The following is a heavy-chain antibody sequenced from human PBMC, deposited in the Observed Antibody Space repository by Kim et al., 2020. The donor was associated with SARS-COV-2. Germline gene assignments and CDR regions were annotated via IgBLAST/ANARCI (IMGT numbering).Heavy chain of an antibody. CDR1: GGSISSSSYY. V-gene: IGHV4-39*01. CDR2: IYYSGST. CDR3: ARLRSHVDTAIRGGDYFDY. Sequence: SETLSLTCTVSGGSISSSSYYWGWIRQPPGKGLEWIGSIYYSGSTYYNPSLKSRVTISVDTSKNQFSLKLSSVTAADTAVYYCARLRSHVDTAIRGGDYFDYWGQGTLVTVSS. D-gene: IGHD5-18*01. J-gene: IGHJ4*02.